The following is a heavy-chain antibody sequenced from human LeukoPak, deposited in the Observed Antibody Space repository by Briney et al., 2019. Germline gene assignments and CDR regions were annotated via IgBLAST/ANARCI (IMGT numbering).Heavy chain of an antibody. J-gene: IGHJ4*02. D-gene: IGHD6-6*01. V-gene: IGHV3-23*01. Sequence: PGGSLRLSCAASGFTFSSYARSWVRQAPGKGLEWVSAISGSGGSTYYADSVKGRFTISRDNSKNTLYLQMNSLRAEDTAVYYCAKFGSIAARLTCFDYWGQGTLVTVSS. CDR1: GFTFSSYA. CDR2: ISGSGGST. CDR3: AKFGSIAARLTCFDY.